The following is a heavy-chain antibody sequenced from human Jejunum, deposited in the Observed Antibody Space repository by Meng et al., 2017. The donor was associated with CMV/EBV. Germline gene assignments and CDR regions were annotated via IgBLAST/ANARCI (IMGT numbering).Heavy chain of an antibody. V-gene: IGHV3-66*01. D-gene: IGHD6-6*01. CDR3: ARGLDSSSDY. CDR1: AFPVNIHS. Sequence: CPRLAFPVNIHSLTWVRQAPGKGLEWVAVGYSAGMTYYADSVKGRFTISRDNSKNTMFLQMNGLRAEGTGVYYCARGLDSSSDYWGQGIMVTVSS. CDR2: GYSAGMT. J-gene: IGHJ4*02.